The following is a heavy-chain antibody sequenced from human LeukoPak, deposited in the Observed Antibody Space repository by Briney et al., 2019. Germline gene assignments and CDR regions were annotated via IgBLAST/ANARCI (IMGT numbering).Heavy chain of an antibody. Sequence: PWETLSLTCTVSGASISNYHWSWIRQPPGKGLEWIGYIYYSGSPNYNPSLKSRVTMSVDMSKNQFSLKLTYVTAADTAVYYCARHDYGRNSPRAYFDHWGQGTLVTVSS. V-gene: IGHV4-59*01. CDR3: ARHDYGRNSPRAYFDH. J-gene: IGHJ4*02. CDR2: IYYSGSP. D-gene: IGHD4-23*01. CDR1: GASISNYH.